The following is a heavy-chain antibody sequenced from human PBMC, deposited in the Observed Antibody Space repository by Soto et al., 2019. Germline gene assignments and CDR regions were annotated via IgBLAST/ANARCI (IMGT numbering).Heavy chain of an antibody. CDR2: IFSSGST. CDR1: GGSINTFY. Sequence: SETLSLTCTVSGGSINTFYWSWVRQPAGKGLEWIGRIFSSGSTSFNSSLESRVAMSVDTSKNHFSLNLSSVTAADMAVYYCAREGSYSAYNFAHGIQLWSFDFWGQGALVTVSS. CDR3: AREGSYSAYNFAHGIQLWSFDF. J-gene: IGHJ4*02. V-gene: IGHV4-4*07. D-gene: IGHD5-12*01.